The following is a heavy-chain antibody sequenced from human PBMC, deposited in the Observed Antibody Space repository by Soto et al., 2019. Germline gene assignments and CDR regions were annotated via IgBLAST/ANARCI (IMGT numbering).Heavy chain of an antibody. J-gene: IGHJ3*02. CDR3: ARHPPTLAYYNI. V-gene: IGHV4-39*01. D-gene: IGHD3-10*01. CDR2: IYYSGST. Sequence: QLQLQESGPGLVKPSETLSLTCTVSGGSISSSSYYWGWIRQPPGKGLEWIGSIYYSGSTYYNPSLKSRVTISVDTSKNQFSLKLSSVTAADTAVYYCARHPPTLAYYNIWGQGTMVTVSS. CDR1: GGSISSSSYY.